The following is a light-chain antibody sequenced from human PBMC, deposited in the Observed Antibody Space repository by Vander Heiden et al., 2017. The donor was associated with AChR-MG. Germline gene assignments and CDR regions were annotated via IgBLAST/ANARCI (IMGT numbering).Light chain of an antibody. Sequence: DIDMTQSPSSLSASVGDRVTITCRATENINRYLSWYQQKSGTAPKLLIYAASSLQSGVPSRFSGSGSGTDFTLTIASLQPEDSATYFCLQSRSSPRTFGQGTKVEV. CDR2: AAS. V-gene: IGKV1-39*01. J-gene: IGKJ1*01. CDR1: ENINRY. CDR3: LQSRSSPRT.